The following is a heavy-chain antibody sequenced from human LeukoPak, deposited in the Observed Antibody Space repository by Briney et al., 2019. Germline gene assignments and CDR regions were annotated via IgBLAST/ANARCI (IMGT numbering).Heavy chain of an antibody. D-gene: IGHD2-21*02. V-gene: IGHV3-23*01. CDR3: AKPGWLLTSATDY. J-gene: IGHJ4*02. Sequence: GGSLRLSCAGSGFTFSSYAMAWVRQTPGKGLEWVSGISGSGVTTDYADSVKGRFTISRDNSKNTVYLQMNSLRAEDTAVYYCAKPGWLLTSATDYWGRGTLVTVSS. CDR2: ISGSGVTT. CDR1: GFTFSSYA.